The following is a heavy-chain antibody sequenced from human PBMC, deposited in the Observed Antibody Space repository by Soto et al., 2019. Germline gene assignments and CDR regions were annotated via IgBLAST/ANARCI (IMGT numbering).Heavy chain of an antibody. CDR3: AKELVESVVPPLIYYYYYMDV. V-gene: IGHV3-30*18. J-gene: IGHJ6*03. D-gene: IGHD1-26*01. CDR2: ISYDGSNK. CDR1: GFTFSSYC. Sequence: GGSLRLSCAASGFTFSSYCMHWVRQAPGKGLEWVAVISYDGSNKYYADSVKGRFTISRDNSKNTLYLQMNSLRAEDTAVYYCAKELVESVVPPLIYYYYYMDVWGKGTTVTVSS.